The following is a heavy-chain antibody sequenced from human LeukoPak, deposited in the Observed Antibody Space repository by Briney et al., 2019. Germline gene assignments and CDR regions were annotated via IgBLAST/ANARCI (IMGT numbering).Heavy chain of an antibody. V-gene: IGHV4-34*01. J-gene: IGHJ5*02. CDR3: ARDVSRYSGSYGFDP. CDR2: INHSGST. CDR1: GGSFSGYY. Sequence: SETLSLTCAVYGGSFSGYYWSWIRQPPGKGLEWIGEINHSGSTNYNPSLKSRVTISVDTSKNQFSLKLSSVTAADTAVYYCARDVSRYSGSYGFDPWGQGTLVTVSS. D-gene: IGHD1-26*01.